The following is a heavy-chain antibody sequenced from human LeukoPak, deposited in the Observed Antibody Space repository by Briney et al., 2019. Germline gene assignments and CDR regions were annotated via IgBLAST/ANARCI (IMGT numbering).Heavy chain of an antibody. Sequence: GGSLRLSCAASGFTFSGYAVSWVRQAPGKGLEWVSTISVSGGNTYHADSVTCRCTISRDKSKNTLCLQMNSLRAGDTAVYYCAKDAPGYWGQGTLVTVSS. CDR3: AKDAPGY. J-gene: IGHJ4*02. CDR1: GFTFSGYA. V-gene: IGHV3-23*01. CDR2: ISVSGGNT.